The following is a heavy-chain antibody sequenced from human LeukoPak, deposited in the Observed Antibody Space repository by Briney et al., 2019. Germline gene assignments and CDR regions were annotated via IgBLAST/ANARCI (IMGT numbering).Heavy chain of an antibody. J-gene: IGHJ4*02. CDR1: GGSITTNY. CDR3: ARGRGWYDY. D-gene: IGHD6-19*01. CDR2: MYYSGDT. Sequence: AETQSLTCTVSGGSITTNYWSWVRQPPGKGLECIAYMYYSGDTNYSPSLKSRVTISMDTSKKQVSLKMTSVTAADTAVYYCARGRGWYDYWGQGTLVTVSS. V-gene: IGHV4-59*01.